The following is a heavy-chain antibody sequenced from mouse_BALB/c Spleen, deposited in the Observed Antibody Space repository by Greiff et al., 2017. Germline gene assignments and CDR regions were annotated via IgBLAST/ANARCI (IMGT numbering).Heavy chain of an antibody. Sequence: EVMLVESGGGLVQPGGSLKLSCAASGFTFSSFGMHWVRQAPEKGLEWVAYISSGSSTIYYADTVKGRFTISRDNPKNTLFLQLTSLRSEDTAMYYGARECYCGSRYGFAYWGQGTLVTVSA. V-gene: IGHV5-17*02. D-gene: IGHD1-1*01. CDR1: GFTFSSFG. CDR2: ISSGSSTI. J-gene: IGHJ3*01. CDR3: ARECYCGSRYGFAY.